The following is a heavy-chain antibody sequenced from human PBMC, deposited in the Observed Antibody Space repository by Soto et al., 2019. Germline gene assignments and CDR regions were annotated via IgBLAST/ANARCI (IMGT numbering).Heavy chain of an antibody. CDR1: GGTFSSYA. CDR3: ARVPGYSYESWVDP. Sequence: QVQLVQSGAEVKKPGSSVKVSCKASGGTFSSYAISWVRQAPGQGLQWMGGIIPIFGTANYAQKLQGRVTITADESTTTAYMELSSLRFEDTAVYYWARVPGYSYESWVDPWGQGTLVIVSS. CDR2: IIPIFGTA. V-gene: IGHV1-69*12. D-gene: IGHD5-18*01. J-gene: IGHJ5*02.